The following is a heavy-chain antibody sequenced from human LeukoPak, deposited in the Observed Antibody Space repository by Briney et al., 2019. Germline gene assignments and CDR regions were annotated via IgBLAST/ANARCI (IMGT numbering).Heavy chain of an antibody. V-gene: IGHV6-1*01. CDR1: GDSVSSNTAA. J-gene: IGHJ4*02. D-gene: IGHD3-10*01. CDR3: ARARGVSGAIDY. CDR2: TYYRSKWYN. Sequence: SQTLSLTCAISGDSVSSNTAAWNWMRQSPSRGLEWLGRTYYRSKWYNDYPVSVKSRIAINPDTSKNQFSLQLNSVSPEDTAVYYCARARGVSGAIDYWGQGSLVTVSS.